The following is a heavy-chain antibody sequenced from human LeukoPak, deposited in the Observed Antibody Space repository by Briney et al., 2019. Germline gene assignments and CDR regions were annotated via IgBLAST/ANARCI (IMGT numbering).Heavy chain of an antibody. Sequence: PGGSLRLSCAASGFTFSSYAMHWVRQAPGKGLEWVAVISYDGSNKYYADSVKGRFTISRDNSKNTLYLQMNSLRAEDTAVYYCARASWDYGDRDTDYWGQGTLVTVSS. D-gene: IGHD4-17*01. CDR1: GFTFSSYA. J-gene: IGHJ4*02. V-gene: IGHV3-30*04. CDR2: ISYDGSNK. CDR3: ARASWDYGDRDTDY.